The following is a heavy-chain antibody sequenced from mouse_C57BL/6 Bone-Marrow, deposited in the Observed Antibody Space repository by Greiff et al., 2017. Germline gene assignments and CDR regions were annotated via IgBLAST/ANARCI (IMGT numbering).Heavy chain of an antibody. D-gene: IGHD1-1*02. CDR2: FHPYNDDT. J-gene: IGHJ2*01. Sequence: VQLQESGAELVKPGASVKMSCKASGYTFTTYPIEWMKQNHGQSLEWIGNFHPYNDDTKYNEKFKGKATLTVEKSSSTVYLELSRLTSDDSAVYYCARGGNDGGYYFDYWGQGTTLTVSS. CDR1: GYTFTTYP. CDR3: ARGGNDGGYYFDY. V-gene: IGHV1-47*01.